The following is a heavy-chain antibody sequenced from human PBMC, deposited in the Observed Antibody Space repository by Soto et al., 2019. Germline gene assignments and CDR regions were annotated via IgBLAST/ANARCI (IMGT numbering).Heavy chain of an antibody. Sequence: PGGSLRLSCEVSGFTFSMYSMSLVRQSPGKGLEWVAKIPQDGVDGHYADSVKGRCTISRDNGKNSLYLQLNNLRAEDAAVYYCARDHLILPAHDFFYGSDVWGRGATVTVSS. J-gene: IGHJ6*02. CDR1: GFTFSMYS. D-gene: IGHD2-21*02. CDR2: IPQDGVDG. V-gene: IGHV3-7*03. CDR3: ARDHLILPAHDFFYGSDV.